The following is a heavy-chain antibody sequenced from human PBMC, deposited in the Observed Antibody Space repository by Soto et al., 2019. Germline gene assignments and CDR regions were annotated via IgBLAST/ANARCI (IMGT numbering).Heavy chain of an antibody. V-gene: IGHV3-23*01. J-gene: IGHJ4*02. CDR2: ISGSGGST. Sequence: EVQLLESGGGLVQPGGSLRLSCAASGFTFSSYAMSWVRQAPGKGLEWVSAISGSGGSTYYADSVKGRFTISRDNSKNTLYLQMNSLRAEDTAVYYYATDCSGGSCYPHFDYWGQGTLVTVSS. CDR3: ATDCSGGSCYPHFDY. D-gene: IGHD2-15*01. CDR1: GFTFSSYA.